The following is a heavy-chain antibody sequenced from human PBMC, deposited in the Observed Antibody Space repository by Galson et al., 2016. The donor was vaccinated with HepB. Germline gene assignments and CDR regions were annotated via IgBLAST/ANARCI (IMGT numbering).Heavy chain of an antibody. Sequence: SLRLSCAASGFTFSSYWMNWVRQAQGKGLVWVSPIKRDGSSTNYADSVKARFTIYRDHAKNTLYLQMNSLRAEDTAVYYCARYTFGQGDYCGQGTLVTVAS. D-gene: IGHD2-2*02. CDR3: ARYTFGQGDY. J-gene: IGHJ4*02. CDR2: IKRDGSST. V-gene: IGHV3-74*01. CDR1: GFTFSSYW.